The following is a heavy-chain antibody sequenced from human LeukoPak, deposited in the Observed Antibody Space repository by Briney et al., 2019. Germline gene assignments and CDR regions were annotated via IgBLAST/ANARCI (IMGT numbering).Heavy chain of an antibody. CDR1: GFTFDDYA. Sequence: PGRSLRLSCATSGFTFDDYAMHWVRQAPGKGLEWVSGISWNSGSIGYADSVKGRFTISRDNAKNSLYLQMNSLRAEDMALYYCAKAKAKKYYYDSSGDHYFDYWGQGTLVTVSS. J-gene: IGHJ4*02. CDR3: AKAKAKKYYYDSSGDHYFDY. CDR2: ISWNSGSI. V-gene: IGHV3-9*03. D-gene: IGHD3-22*01.